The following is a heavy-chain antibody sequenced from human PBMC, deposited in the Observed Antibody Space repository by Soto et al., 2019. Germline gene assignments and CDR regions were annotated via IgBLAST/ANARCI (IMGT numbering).Heavy chain of an antibody. D-gene: IGHD3-22*01. V-gene: IGHV6-1*01. CDR3: AREAYYYDSSGYLSPLYAFDI. J-gene: IGHJ3*02. Sequence: PSQTLSLTCAISGDSVSSNSAAWNWIRQSPSRGLEWLGRTYYRSKWYNDYAVSVKSRITINPDTSKNQFSLQLNSVTPEDTAVYYCAREAYYYDSSGYLSPLYAFDIWGQGTMVTVSS. CDR2: TYYRSKWYN. CDR1: GDSVSSNSAA.